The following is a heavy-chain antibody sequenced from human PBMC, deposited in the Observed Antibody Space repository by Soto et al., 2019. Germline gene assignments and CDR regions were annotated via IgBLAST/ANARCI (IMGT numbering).Heavy chain of an antibody. CDR2: IWYDGSNK. D-gene: IGHD2-2*01. Sequence: QPGGSLRLSCAASGFTFSSYGMHWVRQAPGKGLEWVAVIWYDGSNKYYADSVKGRFTISRDNSKNTLYLQMNSLRAEDTAVYYCARDPYIGGEGPYIVVVPAALPDAFDIWGQGTMVTVSS. CDR3: ARDPYIGGEGPYIVVVPAALPDAFDI. CDR1: GFTFSSYG. V-gene: IGHV3-33*01. J-gene: IGHJ3*02.